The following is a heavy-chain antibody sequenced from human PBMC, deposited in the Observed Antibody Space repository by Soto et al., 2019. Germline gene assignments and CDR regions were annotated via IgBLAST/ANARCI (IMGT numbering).Heavy chain of an antibody. CDR2: INPFDGSR. CDR1: GYIFTSYY. Sequence: ASVKVSCKASGYIFTSYYLHWVRQAPGQGLEWMGWINPFDGSRMFAQSFQGRVTFTRDTSTGTVYMELSGLRSDDTAVYYCSTADTGETSPFDHWGQGTLVNVSS. D-gene: IGHD3-10*01. V-gene: IGHV1-46*03. J-gene: IGHJ4*02. CDR3: STADTGETSPFDH.